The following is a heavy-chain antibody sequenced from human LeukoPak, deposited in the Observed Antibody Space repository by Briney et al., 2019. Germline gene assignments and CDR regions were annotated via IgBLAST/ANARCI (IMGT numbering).Heavy chain of an antibody. CDR3: AKEAADEYYFDY. CDR2: ISSSGSTI. V-gene: IGHV3-11*01. D-gene: IGHD2-15*01. J-gene: IGHJ4*02. Sequence: GSLRLSCAASGFTFSDYYMSWIRQAPGKGLEWVSYISSSGSTIYYADSVKGRFTISRDNSKNTLYLQMNSLRAEDTAIYYCAKEAADEYYFDYWGQGTLVTVSS. CDR1: GFTFSDYY.